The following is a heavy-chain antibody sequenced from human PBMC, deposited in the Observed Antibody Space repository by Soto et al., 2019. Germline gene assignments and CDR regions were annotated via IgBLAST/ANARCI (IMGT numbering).Heavy chain of an antibody. CDR2: INHSGST. CDR1: GGSFSGYY. CDR3: ARAGGRRAAAGSTHTDY. V-gene: IGHV4-34*01. J-gene: IGHJ4*02. Sequence: SSETLSLTCAVYGGSFSGYYWSWIRQPPGKGLEWIGEINHSGSTNYNPSLKSRVTISVDTSKNQFSLKLSSVTAADTAVYYCARAGGRRAAAGSTHTDYWGQGTLVTVSS. D-gene: IGHD6-13*01.